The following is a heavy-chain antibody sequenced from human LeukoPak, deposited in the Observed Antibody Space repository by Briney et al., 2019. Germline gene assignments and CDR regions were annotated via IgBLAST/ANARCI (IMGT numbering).Heavy chain of an antibody. D-gene: IGHD6-13*01. V-gene: IGHV3-23*01. CDR1: GFTFSNYA. CDR3: ATHERSTWYGDLDY. Sequence: PGGSLRLSCAVSGFTFSNYAMTWVRQAPGKGLEWVSTVSYGGTSTYYADSVKGRFTISRDNSKNTLSLQMSGLRAEDMAVYYCATHERSTWYGDLDYWGQGTLVTVSS. J-gene: IGHJ4*02. CDR2: VSYGGTST.